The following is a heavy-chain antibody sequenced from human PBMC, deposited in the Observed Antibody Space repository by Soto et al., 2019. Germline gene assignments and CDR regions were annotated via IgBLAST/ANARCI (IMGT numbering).Heavy chain of an antibody. CDR1: GFSLRRYA. CDR2: ISYDGTNK. Sequence: GESLKISCTASGFSLRRYAMHWVRQAPGMGLDWVASISYDGTNKDYADSVKGRFKISRDTSKNTWSLEMESLGVEDSALYHCNRGRSMIANDDFEYWGQGTQVTVSS. V-gene: IGHV3-30-3*01. CDR3: NRGRSMIANDDFEY. D-gene: IGHD2-21*01. J-gene: IGHJ4*02.